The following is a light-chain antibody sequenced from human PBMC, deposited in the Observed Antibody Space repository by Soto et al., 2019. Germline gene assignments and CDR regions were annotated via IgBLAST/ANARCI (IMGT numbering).Light chain of an antibody. Sequence: EIVMTQSPATLSVSPGERATLSCRVSQSISSNLAWYQQKPGQAPRLLIYGASTRVTGVPARFSGSGSGTEFTLTISSLQSEDFAVYSCQQYNNWPPGTFGQGTKVEIK. J-gene: IGKJ1*01. CDR1: QSISSN. CDR2: GAS. CDR3: QQYNNWPPGT. V-gene: IGKV3-15*01.